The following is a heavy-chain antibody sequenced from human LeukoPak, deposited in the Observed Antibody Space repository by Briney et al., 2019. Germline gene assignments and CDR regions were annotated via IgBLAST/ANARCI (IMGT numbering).Heavy chain of an antibody. J-gene: IGHJ4*02. CDR1: GFTVSSNY. CDR2: LYSGGST. V-gene: IGHV3-66*02. D-gene: IGHD6-19*01. Sequence: GGSLRLPCAASGFTVSSNYMSWVRQAPGKGLEWVSVLYSGGSTYYADSVKGRFSVSRDNSKNTLYLQMNSLRTEDTAVYYCARGIPVASTYYFDYWGQGTLVTVSS. CDR3: ARGIPVASTYYFDY.